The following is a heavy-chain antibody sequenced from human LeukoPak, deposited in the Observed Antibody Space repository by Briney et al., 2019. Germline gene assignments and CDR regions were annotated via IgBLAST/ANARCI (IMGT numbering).Heavy chain of an antibody. D-gene: IGHD5-12*01. V-gene: IGHV4-31*03. Sequence: SQTLSLTCTVSGGSISSGGYYWSWIRQHPGKGLEWIGYIYYSGSTCYNPSLKSRVTISVDTSKNQFSLKLSSVAAADTAVYYCAGGGRATILWYWGQRTLVTVSS. CDR3: AGGGRATILWY. CDR1: GGSISSGGYY. CDR2: IYYSGST. J-gene: IGHJ4*02.